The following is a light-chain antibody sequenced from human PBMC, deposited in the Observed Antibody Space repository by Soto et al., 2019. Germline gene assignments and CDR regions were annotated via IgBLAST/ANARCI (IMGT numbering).Light chain of an antibody. CDR2: GVN. CDR1: SSDVGGYNY. V-gene: IGLV2-14*01. Sequence: QSALTQPASVSWSPGQSITISCSGTSSDVGGYNYVSWFQQHPGKAPKLLVYGVNNRPSGVPHRFSGSKSDNTATLTISGLQAEDEGHYYCVSYTSGSNLGVFGGGTKLTVL. CDR3: VSYTSGSNLGV. J-gene: IGLJ3*02.